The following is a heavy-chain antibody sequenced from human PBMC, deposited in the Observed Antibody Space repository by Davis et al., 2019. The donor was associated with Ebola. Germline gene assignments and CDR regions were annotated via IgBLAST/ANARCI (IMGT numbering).Heavy chain of an antibody. J-gene: IGHJ4*02. D-gene: IGHD6-19*01. CDR1: GYTFTNYG. V-gene: IGHV1-18*04. Sequence: AASVKVSCKASGYTFTNYGITWVRQAPGQGLEWMGWINPHNGNTNYAQNVQGRVIMTSDTATTTAYMELSSLRSEDTAVYYCARAVAGLYYFDYWGQGTLVTVSS. CDR3: ARAVAGLYYFDY. CDR2: INPHNGNT.